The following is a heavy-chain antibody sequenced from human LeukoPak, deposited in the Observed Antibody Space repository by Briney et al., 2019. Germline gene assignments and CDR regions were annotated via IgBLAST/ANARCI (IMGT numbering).Heavy chain of an antibody. CDR3: AILPAAYYYGMDV. CDR2: ISAYNGNT. J-gene: IGHJ6*02. CDR1: GYTFTSYG. Sequence: ASVKVSCKASGYTFTSYGISWVRQAPGQGLEWMGWISAYNGNTNYAQKLQGRVTMTTDTSTSTAYMELRGLRSDDTAVYYCAILPAAYYYGMDVWGQGTTVTVSS. D-gene: IGHD2-2*01. V-gene: IGHV1-18*01.